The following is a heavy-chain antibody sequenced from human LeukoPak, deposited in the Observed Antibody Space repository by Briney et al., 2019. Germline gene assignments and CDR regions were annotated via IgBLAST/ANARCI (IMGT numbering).Heavy chain of an antibody. CDR3: ARFGVDYDMDV. J-gene: IGHJ6*02. V-gene: IGHV4-59*11. CDR2: IHYSGRP. D-gene: IGHD3-16*01. Sequence: SETLSLTCTVSGGSISGHYWTWIRQPPGKGLEWIGQIHYSGRPDYNPSLKSRVTISVDTSKNQLSLKVTSVTGADTAAYYCARFGVDYDMDVWGQGTTVTVSS. CDR1: GGSISGHY.